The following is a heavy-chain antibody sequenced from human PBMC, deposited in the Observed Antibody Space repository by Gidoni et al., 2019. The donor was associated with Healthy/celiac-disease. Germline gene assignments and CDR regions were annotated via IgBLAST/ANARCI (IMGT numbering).Heavy chain of an antibody. CDR2: IKQDGSEK. J-gene: IGHJ4*02. V-gene: IGHV3-7*01. D-gene: IGHD2-8*01. CDR3: ARGGDLIVLMVYAPPDY. CDR1: GFTFSSYW. Sequence: EVQLVESGGGLVQPGGSLRLSCAASGFTFSSYWMSWVRQAPGKGLEWVANIKQDGSEKYYVDSVKGRFTISRDNAKNSLYLQMNSLRAEDTAVYYCARGGDLIVLMVYAPPDYWGQGTLVTVSS.